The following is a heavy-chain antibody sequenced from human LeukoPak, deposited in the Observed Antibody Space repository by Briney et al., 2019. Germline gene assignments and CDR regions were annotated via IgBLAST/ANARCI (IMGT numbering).Heavy chain of an antibody. D-gene: IGHD2-2*01. J-gene: IGHJ4*02. Sequence: PGGSLRLSCAASGLTVSSNYMTWVRQAPGKGLQWVSIIRSDSGTDYADSVKGRFTISRDSSNNTVFLQMNSLRAEDTAVYYCAKEIKLMPFDCWGQGALVAVTS. CDR3: AKEIKLMPFDC. CDR1: GLTVSSNY. CDR2: IRSDSGT. V-gene: IGHV3-66*01.